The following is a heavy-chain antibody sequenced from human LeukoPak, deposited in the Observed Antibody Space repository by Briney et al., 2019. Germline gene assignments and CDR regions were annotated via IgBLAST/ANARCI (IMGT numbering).Heavy chain of an antibody. CDR3: ARGRQNYGDYPY. CDR2: LYYGVST. Sequence: PGGSLRLSCVVSGFTVSGDYISWFRQAPGKGLEWVSVLYYGVSTFYKDSMKGRFTTSGDNFNNTVYLQMNSLRAEDTAVYYCARGRQNYGDYPYWGQGTLVTVSS. J-gene: IGHJ4*02. V-gene: IGHV3-53*01. CDR1: GFTVSGDY. D-gene: IGHD4-17*01.